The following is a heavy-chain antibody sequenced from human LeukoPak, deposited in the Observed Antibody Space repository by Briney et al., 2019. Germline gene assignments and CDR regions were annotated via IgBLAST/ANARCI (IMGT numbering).Heavy chain of an antibody. CDR2: ISSYGNTK. CDR3: ARRRIVGSTDDAFDI. CDR1: GFTFSSYA. J-gene: IGHJ3*02. V-gene: IGHV3-30-3*01. Sequence: GGSLRLSCAASGFTFSSYAMHWVRQAPGKGLEWAAVISSYGNTKYYADSVKGRFTISRDNSNNTLYLQMNSLRADDTAIYYCARRRIVGSTDDAFDIWGQGTMVTVSS. D-gene: IGHD1-26*01.